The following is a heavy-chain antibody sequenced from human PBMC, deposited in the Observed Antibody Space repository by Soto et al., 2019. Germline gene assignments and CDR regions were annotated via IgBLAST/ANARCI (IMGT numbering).Heavy chain of an antibody. J-gene: IGHJ4*02. CDR1: GFTFSSYW. D-gene: IGHD2-15*01. CDR3: ARDQGYCSGGSCYVAGY. CDR2: INSDGSST. V-gene: IGHV3-74*01. Sequence: EVQLVESEGGLVQPGGSQRLSCAASGFTFSSYWMHWVRQAPGKGLVWVSRINSDGSSTSYADSVKGRFTISRDNAKNMLYLQMNSLRAEDTAVYYCARDQGYCSGGSCYVAGYWGQGTLVTVSS.